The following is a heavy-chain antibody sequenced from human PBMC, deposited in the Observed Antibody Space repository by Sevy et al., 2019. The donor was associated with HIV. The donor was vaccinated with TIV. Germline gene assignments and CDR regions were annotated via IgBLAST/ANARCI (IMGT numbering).Heavy chain of an antibody. V-gene: IGHV1-8*01. Sequence: ASVKVSCETSGYTFTSYEINWVRLVSGQGLEYMGWINPNTGKTGYVQKFQGRFTMTVDTSKTTAYMELSNLKPDDTAMYYRSRRAFNDYWGQGTLVTVSS. J-gene: IGHJ4*02. CDR3: SRRAFNDY. CDR1: GYTFTSYE. CDR2: INPNTGKT.